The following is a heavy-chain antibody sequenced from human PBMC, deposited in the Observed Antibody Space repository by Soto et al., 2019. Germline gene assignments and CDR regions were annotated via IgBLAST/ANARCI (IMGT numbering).Heavy chain of an antibody. Sequence: ASVKVSCKASGYTFTSYYMYWVRQAPGQGLEWMGWISTAHADIGYAQKFQGRVTMTKDTSTSTSFMELRSLRSDDTAIYYCARDLAYIREYWGQGTQVTVSS. J-gene: IGHJ4*02. D-gene: IGHD3-10*01. CDR1: GYTFTSYY. V-gene: IGHV1-18*04. CDR3: ARDLAYIREY. CDR2: ISTAHADI.